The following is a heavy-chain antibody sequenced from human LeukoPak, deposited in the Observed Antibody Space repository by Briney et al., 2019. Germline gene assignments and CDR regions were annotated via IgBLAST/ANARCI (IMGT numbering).Heavy chain of an antibody. CDR1: GGSFSGYY. J-gene: IGHJ4*02. CDR2: INHSGST. CDR3: ARGDYYDSSGYYADY. Sequence: SETLSLTCAVYGGSFSGYYWSWLRQPPGKGLEWIGEINHSGSTNYNPSLKSRVTISVDTSKNQFSLKLSSVTAADTAVYYCARGDYYDSSGYYADYWGQGTLVTVSS. D-gene: IGHD3-22*01. V-gene: IGHV4-34*01.